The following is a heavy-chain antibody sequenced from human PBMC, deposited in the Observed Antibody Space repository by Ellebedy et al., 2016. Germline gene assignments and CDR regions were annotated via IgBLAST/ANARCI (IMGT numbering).Heavy chain of an antibody. CDR2: ISSSSSTI. J-gene: IGHJ4*02. CDR1: GFTFSSYS. D-gene: IGHD4-17*01. Sequence: GGSLRLSXAASGFTFSSYSMNWVRQAPGKGLEWVSYISSSSSTIYYADSVKGRFTISRDNAKNSLYLQMNSLRDEDTAVYYCARDFPTTVTTRASLDYWGQGTLVTVSS. V-gene: IGHV3-48*02. CDR3: ARDFPTTVTTRASLDY.